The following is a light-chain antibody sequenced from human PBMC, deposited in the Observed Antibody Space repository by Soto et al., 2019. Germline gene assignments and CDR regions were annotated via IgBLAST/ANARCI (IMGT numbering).Light chain of an antibody. CDR2: ATS. V-gene: IGKV1-39*01. J-gene: IGKJ2*01. CDR1: QSIGFA. Sequence: DIQMTQSPSSLSAFVGDRVIITCRASQSIGFALNWYQQQPGKAPELLIFATSTLQGGVPARFSGSGSGTEFTLAISSLQPEDFATYFCQQGATSPYTFGRGTKVEI. CDR3: QQGATSPYT.